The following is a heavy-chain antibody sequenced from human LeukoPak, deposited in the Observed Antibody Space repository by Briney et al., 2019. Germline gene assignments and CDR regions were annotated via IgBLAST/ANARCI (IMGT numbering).Heavy chain of an antibody. CDR1: GYTFTSYA. D-gene: IGHD6-19*01. Sequence: ASVKVSCKASGYTFTSYAMRWVRQAPGQRLEWMGWINAGNGNTKYSQKFQGRVTITRDTSASTAYMELSSLRSEDTAVYYCARVDLVQQWLVPSGDYWGQGTLVTVSS. V-gene: IGHV1-3*01. J-gene: IGHJ4*02. CDR2: INAGNGNT. CDR3: ARVDLVQQWLVPSGDY.